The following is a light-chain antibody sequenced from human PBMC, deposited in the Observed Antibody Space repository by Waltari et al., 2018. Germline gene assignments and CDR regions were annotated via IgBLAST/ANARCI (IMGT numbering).Light chain of an antibody. J-gene: IGKJ1*01. Sequence: DIVMTQSPDSLAVSLGERATINCKSSQSVLFRSNNQNYLAWYQQKPRQPPKLLIYWASTRESGVPDRFSGSGSGTDFTLPISSLQAEDVAVYYCQQFYSTPRTFGQGTKVEIK. CDR1: QSVLFRSNNQNY. V-gene: IGKV4-1*01. CDR3: QQFYSTPRT. CDR2: WAS.